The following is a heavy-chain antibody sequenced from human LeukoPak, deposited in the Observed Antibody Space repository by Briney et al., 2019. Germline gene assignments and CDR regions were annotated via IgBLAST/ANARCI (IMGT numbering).Heavy chain of an antibody. CDR1: GF. CDR2: ISGSGGST. V-gene: IGHV3-23*01. Sequence: GGSLRLSCAASGFMSWVRQAPGKGLEWVSAISGSGGSTYYADSVKGRFTISRDNSKNTLYLQMNGLRAEDTAVYYCAKGYSGSYSYYFDYWGQGTLVTVSS. CDR3: AKGYSGSYSYYFDY. D-gene: IGHD1-26*01. J-gene: IGHJ4*02.